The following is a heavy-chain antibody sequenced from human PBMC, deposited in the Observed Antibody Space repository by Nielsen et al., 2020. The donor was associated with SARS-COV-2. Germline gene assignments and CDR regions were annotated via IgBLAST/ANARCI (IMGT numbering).Heavy chain of an antibody. CDR1: GFTFSSYG. D-gene: IGHD1-26*01. V-gene: IGHV3-33*01. J-gene: IGHJ4*02. Sequence: GGSLRLSCAASGFTFSSYGMHWVRQAPGKGLEWVAVIWYDGSNKYYADSVKGRFTISRDNSKNTLYLQMNSLRAEDTAVYYCARGLMVVGATNEDYWGQGTLVTVSS. CDR3: ARGLMVVGATNEDY. CDR2: IWYDGSNK.